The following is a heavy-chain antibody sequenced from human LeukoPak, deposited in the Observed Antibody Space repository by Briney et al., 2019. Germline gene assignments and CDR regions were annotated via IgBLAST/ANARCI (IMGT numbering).Heavy chain of an antibody. V-gene: IGHV4-4*02. CDR3: ARDEGWYYDSSGYFDY. CDR1: GGSISSSNW. J-gene: IGHJ4*02. D-gene: IGHD3-22*01. Sequence: PSETLSLTCAVSGGSISSSNWWSWVRQPPGKGLEWIVSIYTSGSTNYNPSLKSRVTISVDTSKNQFSLKLSSVTAADTAVYYCARDEGWYYDSSGYFDYWGQGTLVTVSS. CDR2: IYTSGST.